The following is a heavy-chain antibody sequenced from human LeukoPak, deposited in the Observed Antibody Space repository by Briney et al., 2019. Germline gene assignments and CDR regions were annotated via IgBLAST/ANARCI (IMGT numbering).Heavy chain of an antibody. D-gene: IGHD3-10*01. J-gene: IGHJ6*02. Sequence: GGSLRLSCAASGFTVSSNYMSWVRQAPGKGLEWVSVIYSGGSTYYADSVKGRFTISRDNSKNTLYLQMNSLRAEDTAVYYCARALFAGAFYGMDVWGQGTTVTVSS. CDR3: ARALFAGAFYGMDV. CDR1: GFTVSSNY. CDR2: IYSGGST. V-gene: IGHV3-53*01.